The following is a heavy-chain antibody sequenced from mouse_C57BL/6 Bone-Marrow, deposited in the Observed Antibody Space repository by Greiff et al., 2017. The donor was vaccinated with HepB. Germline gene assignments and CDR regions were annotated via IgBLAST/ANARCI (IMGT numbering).Heavy chain of an antibody. V-gene: IGHV5-6*01. CDR1: GFTFSSYG. J-gene: IGHJ4*01. Sequence: EVKLMESGGDLVKPGGSLKLSCAASGFTFSSYGMSWVRQTPDKRLEWVATISSGGSYTYYPDSVKGRFTISRDNAKKTLYLQMSSLKSEDTAMYYCARTYGNYAMDYWGQGTSVTVSS. D-gene: IGHD2-1*01. CDR3: ARTYGNYAMDY. CDR2: ISSGGSYT.